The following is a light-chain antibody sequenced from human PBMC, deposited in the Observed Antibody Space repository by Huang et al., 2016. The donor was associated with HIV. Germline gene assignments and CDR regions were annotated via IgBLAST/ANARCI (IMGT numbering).Light chain of an antibody. CDR2: NAS. J-gene: IGKJ4*01. Sequence: EIVLTQSPDFQSVTPKEKVTITCRTSQSIGRNLHWYQKKPDQYPKIFIKNASQSISGVPSRFSGSGSGTDFTLTINSLEAEDAATYYCHQSSSLPLTFGAGTKVEIK. CDR3: HQSSSLPLT. CDR1: QSIGRN. V-gene: IGKV6-21*02.